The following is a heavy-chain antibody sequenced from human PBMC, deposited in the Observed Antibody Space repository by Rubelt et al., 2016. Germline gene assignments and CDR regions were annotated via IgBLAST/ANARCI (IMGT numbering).Heavy chain of an antibody. Sequence: EVQLVQSGAEVKKPGESLRISCKGSGYSFTSYWISWVRQMPGKGLEWMGGIDPSDPYTNYSPSFQGHVTSSADKSISTAYLQWSSLKASDTAMYYCARIPGSGSSEINWFDPWGQGTLVTVSS. CDR2: IDPSDPYT. CDR3: ARIPGSGSSEINWFDP. V-gene: IGHV5-10-1*03. CDR1: GYSFTSYW. J-gene: IGHJ5*02. D-gene: IGHD3-10*01.